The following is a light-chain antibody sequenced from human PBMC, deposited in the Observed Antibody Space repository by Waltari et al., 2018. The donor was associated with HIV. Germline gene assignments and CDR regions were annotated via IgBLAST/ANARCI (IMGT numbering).Light chain of an antibody. Sequence: NFMLTQPLSVSESPGKTVTISCTRSSGSIDSSYVQWYQQRPGSAPTTVIYEDNQRPSGVPDLFSGSIDSSSNSASLTISGLKTEDEADYDCQSYDNNNHVVFGGGTKLPVL. J-gene: IGLJ2*01. CDR1: SGSIDSSY. V-gene: IGLV6-57*03. CDR2: EDN. CDR3: QSYDNNNHVV.